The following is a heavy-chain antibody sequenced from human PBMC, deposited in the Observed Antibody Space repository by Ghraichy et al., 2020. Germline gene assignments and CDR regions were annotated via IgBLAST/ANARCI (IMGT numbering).Heavy chain of an antibody. CDR3: ARHGGALMVYAMAFDY. Sequence: SETLSLTCTVSAGSISSSTYSWAWIHQPPGKGLEWIGLIYYSGCTYYNPSLKSRVTISVDTSKNQFSLKLSSVTAADTAVYYCARHGGALMVYAMAFDYWGQGTLVTVSS. CDR2: IYYSGCT. J-gene: IGHJ4*02. CDR1: AGSISSSTYS. V-gene: IGHV4-39*01. D-gene: IGHD2-8*01.